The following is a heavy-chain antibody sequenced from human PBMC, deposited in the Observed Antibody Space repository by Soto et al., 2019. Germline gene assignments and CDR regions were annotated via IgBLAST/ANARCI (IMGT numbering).Heavy chain of an antibody. CDR2: IYYSGST. D-gene: IGHD4-17*01. V-gene: IGHV4-59*12. J-gene: IGHJ6*02. CDR1: GGSISSYY. Sequence: PSETLSLTCTVSGGSISSYYWSWIRQPPGKGLEWIGYIYYSGSTYYNPSLKSRVTISVDRSKNQFSLKLSSVTAADTAVYYCARAHYGDYGYGMDVWGQGTTVTVSS. CDR3: ARAHYGDYGYGMDV.